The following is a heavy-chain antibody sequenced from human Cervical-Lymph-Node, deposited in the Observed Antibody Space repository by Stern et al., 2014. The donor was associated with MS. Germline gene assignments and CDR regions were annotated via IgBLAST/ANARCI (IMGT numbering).Heavy chain of an antibody. CDR1: GFSLSTSGMC. V-gene: IGHV2-70*01. J-gene: IGHJ4*02. D-gene: IGHD6-19*01. Sequence: ESGPALVKPTQTLTLTCTFSGFSLSTSGMCVSWIRQPPGKALEWLALIDWDDDKYYSTSLKTRLTISKDTSKNQEVLTMTNMDPVDTATYYCARIRGSSGWYSSDYWGQGTLVTVSS. CDR3: ARIRGSSGWYSSDY. CDR2: IDWDDDK.